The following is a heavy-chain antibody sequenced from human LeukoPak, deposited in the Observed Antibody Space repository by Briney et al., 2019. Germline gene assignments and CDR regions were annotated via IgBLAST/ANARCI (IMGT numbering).Heavy chain of an antibody. Sequence: GGSLRLSWAASGFRFSDFPLIWVRLTPGKGLEAFSSISATADRTYYIDSVKGRFTISRDNSKNTLFLQMNGLRAEDTAVYYCAKVLSTTLNYWYGMDVWGQGTTVTVSS. V-gene: IGHV3-23*01. CDR1: GFRFSDFP. J-gene: IGHJ6*02. D-gene: IGHD1-14*01. CDR2: ISATADRT. CDR3: AKVLSTTLNYWYGMDV.